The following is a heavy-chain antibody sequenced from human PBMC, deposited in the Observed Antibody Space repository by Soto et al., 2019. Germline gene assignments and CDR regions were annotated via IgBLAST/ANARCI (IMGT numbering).Heavy chain of an antibody. V-gene: IGHV3-23*01. Sequence: GGSLRLSCAASGFTFSSYAMSWVRQAPGKGLEWVSAISGSGGSTYYADSVKGRFNISTDNSKNTLYLQRNSLRAEDTDVYYRTKEFVPSSRITIFGVDTNYYYYGMDVWGQGTTVTVSS. CDR1: GFTFSSYA. D-gene: IGHD3-3*01. CDR3: TKEFVPSSRITIFGVDTNYYYYGMDV. CDR2: ISGSGGST. J-gene: IGHJ6*02.